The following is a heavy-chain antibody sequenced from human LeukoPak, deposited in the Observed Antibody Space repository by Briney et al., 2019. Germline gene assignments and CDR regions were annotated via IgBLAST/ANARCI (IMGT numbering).Heavy chain of an antibody. CDR2: IYRDGST. D-gene: IGHD7-27*01. CDR1: GFTVSTNY. V-gene: IGHV3-53*01. Sequence: PGGSLRLSCAASGFTVSTNYMTWVRQAPGKGLEWVSVIYRDGSTYYADSVKGRFTISRDNSKNTLYLQMNSLRAEDTAVYHCAKTGGPWDWGQGALVTVSS. J-gene: IGHJ4*02. CDR3: AKTGGPWD.